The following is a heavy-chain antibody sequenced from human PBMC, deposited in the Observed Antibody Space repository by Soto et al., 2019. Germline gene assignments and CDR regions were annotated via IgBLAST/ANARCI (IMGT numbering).Heavy chain of an antibody. D-gene: IGHD2-15*01. J-gene: IGHJ6*02. Sequence: GGSLRLSCAASGFTFSSYAMSWVRQAPGKGLEWVSAISGSGGSTYYADSVKGRFTISRDNSKNTLYLQMNSLRAKDTAVYYCAKERAKEVVVAATGGMDVWGQGTTVTVSS. V-gene: IGHV3-23*01. CDR3: AKERAKEVVVAATGGMDV. CDR2: ISGSGGST. CDR1: GFTFSSYA.